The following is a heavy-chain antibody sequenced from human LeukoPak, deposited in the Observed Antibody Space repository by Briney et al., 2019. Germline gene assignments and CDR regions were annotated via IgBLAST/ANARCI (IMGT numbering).Heavy chain of an antibody. CDR3: ARHRRCSGGSCYFDY. CDR1: GGSISSSSYY. D-gene: IGHD2-15*01. CDR2: IYYSGST. V-gene: IGHV4-39*01. Sequence: SETLSLTCTVSGGSISSSSYYWGWIRQPPGKGLEWIGSIYYSGSTYYNPSLKSRATISVDTSKNQFSLKLSSVTAADTAVYYCARHRRCSGGSCYFDYWGQGTLVTVSS. J-gene: IGHJ4*02.